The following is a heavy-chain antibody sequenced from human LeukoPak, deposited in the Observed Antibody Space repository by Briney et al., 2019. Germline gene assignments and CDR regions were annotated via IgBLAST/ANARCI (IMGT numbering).Heavy chain of an antibody. V-gene: IGHV4-30-4*08. Sequence: SETLSLTCTVSGGSISRGDYYWSWIRQPPGKGLEWIGFIYYSGSTSYNPSLKSRVTISLDTSKNYFSLKLTSVTAADTAMYYCARGDYYDSSGYYYHWGQGTLVTVSS. J-gene: IGHJ5*02. CDR3: ARGDYYDSSGYYYH. CDR2: IYYSGST. D-gene: IGHD3-22*01. CDR1: GGSISRGDYY.